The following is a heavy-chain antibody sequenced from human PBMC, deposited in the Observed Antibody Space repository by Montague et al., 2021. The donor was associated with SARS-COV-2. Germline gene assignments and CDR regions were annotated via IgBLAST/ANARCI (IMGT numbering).Heavy chain of an antibody. CDR2: IYHDGNT. J-gene: IGHJ1*01. CDR3: ARGPKMGGSGYYYN. Sequence: SETLSLTCTVSGDSIGSSSYYWGWIRQPPGKGLAWIRSIYHDGNTYYNPSLKTRVSLSIDERKNQFSLKFYSVTVADTSVCTCARGPKMGGSGYYYNWGQGILVTVSS. D-gene: IGHD3-22*01. CDR1: GDSIGSSSYY. V-gene: IGHV4-39*01.